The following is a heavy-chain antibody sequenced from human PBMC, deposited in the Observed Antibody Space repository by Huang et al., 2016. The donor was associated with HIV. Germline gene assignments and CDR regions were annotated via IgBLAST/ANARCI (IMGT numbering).Heavy chain of an antibody. CDR2: INSDGSDT. J-gene: IGHJ6*03. CDR3: AKNPSITAVDSDYYYYYMDV. Sequence: EVQLVESGGGLVQPGGYLRLSCAASGFTFRNHWRHWVRQAPGKGLVWVSLINSDGSDTSHADSVKGRFTISRDNAQNTVHLHMNSLRAEDTAVYFCAKNPSITAVDSDYYYYYMDVWGKGTTVTVS. V-gene: IGHV3-74*01. CDR1: GFTFRNHW. D-gene: IGHD6-13*01.